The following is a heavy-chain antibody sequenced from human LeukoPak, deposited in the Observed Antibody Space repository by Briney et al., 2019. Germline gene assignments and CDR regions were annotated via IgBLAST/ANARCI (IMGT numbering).Heavy chain of an antibody. CDR3: AKGVYDRSGTQTFDY. D-gene: IGHD3-22*01. J-gene: IGHJ4*02. CDR2: IYYSGMT. CDR1: GGSISSGDYY. V-gene: IGHV4-30-4*01. Sequence: SQTLSLTCTVSGGSISSGDYYWNWIRLSPGGGLEWIGNIYYSGMTHYNPSLKSRVAISVDTSKKQFSLKLSSVTAADTAVYYCAKGVYDRSGTQTFDYWGQGTLVTVSS.